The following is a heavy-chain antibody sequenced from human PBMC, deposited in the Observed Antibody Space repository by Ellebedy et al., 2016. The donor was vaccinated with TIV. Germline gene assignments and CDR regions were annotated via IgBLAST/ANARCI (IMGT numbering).Heavy chain of an antibody. V-gene: IGHV6-1*01. D-gene: IGHD2-2*01. Sequence: LRLSCAISGDSVSSNSGTWNWIRQSPSRGLEWLGRTYYRSKRYNDDAVSVRGRITVNADTAKNQFSLHLYSVTPDDTAIYYCARGQPSSPEVFDVWGQGTMVTVSS. CDR3: ARGQPSSPEVFDV. CDR1: GDSVSSNSGT. J-gene: IGHJ3*01. CDR2: TYYRSKRYN.